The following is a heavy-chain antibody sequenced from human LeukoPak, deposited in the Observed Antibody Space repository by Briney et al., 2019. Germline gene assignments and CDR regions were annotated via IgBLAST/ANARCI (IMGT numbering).Heavy chain of an antibody. V-gene: IGHV1-69*13. CDR1: GGTFSSYA. CDR3: ARGDRYGSGWYSGSGPGMDV. J-gene: IGHJ6*02. CDR2: IIPIFGTA. Sequence: SVKVSCKASGGTFSSYAISWVRQAPGQGLEWMGGIIPIFGTANYAQKFQGRVTITADESTSTAYMELSSLRSEDTAVYYCARGDRYGSGWYSGSGPGMDVWGQGTTVTVSS. D-gene: IGHD6-19*01.